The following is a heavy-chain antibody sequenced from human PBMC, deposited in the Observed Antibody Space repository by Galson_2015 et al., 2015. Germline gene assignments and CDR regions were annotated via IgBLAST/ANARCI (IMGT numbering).Heavy chain of an antibody. V-gene: IGHV3-7*01. D-gene: IGHD2-2*03. CDR2: IKQDGSEM. J-gene: IGHJ2*01. CDR1: GITFSNYW. CDR3: AGGGRWIFDI. Sequence: SLRLSCAASGITFSNYWMTWVRQAPGKGLEWVAIIKQDGSEMYYVDSVKGRFTISRDNAKNLVYLQMSSLRGDDTAAYFCAGGGRWIFDIWGRGALVTVSS.